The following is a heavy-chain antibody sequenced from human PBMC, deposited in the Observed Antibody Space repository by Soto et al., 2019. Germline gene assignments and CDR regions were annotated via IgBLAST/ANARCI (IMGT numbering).Heavy chain of an antibody. CDR2: IYHSVST. CDR1: GGSISSGGYS. Sequence: QLQLLESGSGLVKPSQTLSLTCAVSGGSISSGGYSWGWIRQPPGKGLEWIGYIYHSVSTYYNPSLKSRVTISVDRPKNQFSLRLSSVTAADTAVHYCARVPDYWGQGTLVTVSS. V-gene: IGHV4-30-2*01. CDR3: ARVPDY. J-gene: IGHJ4*02.